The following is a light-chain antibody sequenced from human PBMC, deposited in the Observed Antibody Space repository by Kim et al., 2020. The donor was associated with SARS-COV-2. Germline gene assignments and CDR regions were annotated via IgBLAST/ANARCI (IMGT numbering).Light chain of an antibody. CDR2: AAF. CDR3: QQSYSTQYT. CDR1: QSISSY. J-gene: IGKJ2*01. Sequence: SASVGDRVTITCRASQSISSYLNWYQQKPGKAPKLLIYAAFSLQSGVPSRFSGSGSGTDFTLTISSLQPEDFATYYCQQSYSTQYTFGQGTKLEIK. V-gene: IGKV1-39*01.